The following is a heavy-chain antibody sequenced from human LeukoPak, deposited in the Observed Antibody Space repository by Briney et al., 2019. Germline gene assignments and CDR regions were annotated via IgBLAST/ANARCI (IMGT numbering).Heavy chain of an antibody. CDR3: ARGYLREPGYDY. J-gene: IGHJ4*02. V-gene: IGHV4-39*07. CDR1: GGSISSSNYY. CDR2: IYYSGST. Sequence: PSETLSLTCTVSGGSISSSNYYWGWIRQPPGKGLEWIGSIYYSGSTYYNPSLKSRVTISVDTSKNQFSLKLSSVTAADTAVYYCARGYLREPGYDYWGQGTLVTVSS. D-gene: IGHD1-26*01.